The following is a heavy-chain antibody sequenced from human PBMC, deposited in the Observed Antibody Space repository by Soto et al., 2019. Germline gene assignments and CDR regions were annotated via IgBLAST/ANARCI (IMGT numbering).Heavy chain of an antibody. CDR2: VYYSGGA. Sequence: ASETLSLTCTVSGGSISGYYWSWIRQPPGKGLEWIGNVYYSGGAKYNPSVKRRVSISVDTSKNQFSLNLSSVTAADTAVYYCTREGTTVTTYYYYYGMDVWGQGTTVTVSS. J-gene: IGHJ6*02. D-gene: IGHD4-17*01. CDR3: TREGTTVTTYYYYYGMDV. CDR1: GGSISGYY. V-gene: IGHV4-59*01.